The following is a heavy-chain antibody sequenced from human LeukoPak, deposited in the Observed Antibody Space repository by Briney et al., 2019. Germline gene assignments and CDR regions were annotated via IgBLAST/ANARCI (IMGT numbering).Heavy chain of an antibody. Sequence: GGSLRLSCAASGFTFSVYSMNWVRQAPGKGLEGISYIGISSGNTKYADSVKGRFTISGDKAKNSLYLQMNSLRVEDTAVYYCARDYKYAFDNWGQGTLVTVSS. J-gene: IGHJ4*02. CDR3: ARDYKYAFDN. V-gene: IGHV3-48*01. CDR2: IGISSGNT. D-gene: IGHD5-24*01. CDR1: GFTFSVYS.